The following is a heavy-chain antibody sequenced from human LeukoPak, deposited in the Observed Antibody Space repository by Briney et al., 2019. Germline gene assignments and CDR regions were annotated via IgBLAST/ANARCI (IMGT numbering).Heavy chain of an antibody. Sequence: GGSLRLSCAASGFTFSNYWMHWVRQAPGKGLVWVSRINSDGSSTSYADSVKGRFTISRDNAKDTLYLQMNSLRAEDTAVYYCARVSIAAAGFFDYWGQGTLVTVSS. CDR1: GFTFSNYW. J-gene: IGHJ4*02. V-gene: IGHV3-74*01. CDR3: ARVSIAAAGFFDY. D-gene: IGHD6-25*01. CDR2: INSDGSST.